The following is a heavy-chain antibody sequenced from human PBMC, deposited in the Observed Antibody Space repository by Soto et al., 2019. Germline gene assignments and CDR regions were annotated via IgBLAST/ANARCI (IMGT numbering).Heavy chain of an antibody. V-gene: IGHV4-59*11. J-gene: IGHJ6*02. CDR3: ARDGREASGMDV. CDR2: IYYRGST. CDR1: GGSINSHY. D-gene: IGHD1-26*01. Sequence: XGTLSLTCTVSGGSINSHYWSWVRQAPGKGLEWIGHIYYRGSTSYNPSLRSRSTISVDTSNNQFSLKLNSVTAADTAVYYCARDGREASGMDVWGQGTKVTVSS.